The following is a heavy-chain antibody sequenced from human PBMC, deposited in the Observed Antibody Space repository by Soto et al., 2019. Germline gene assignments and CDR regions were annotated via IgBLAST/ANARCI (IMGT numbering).Heavy chain of an antibody. CDR1: GGTFSSYA. J-gene: IGHJ4*02. Sequence: QVQLVQSGAEVKKPGSSVKVSCKASGGTFSSYAISWVRQAPGQGLECMGGIIPIFGTGNYAQKFQGRVTITADESTGTAYMELSSLRSEDTAVYYCARGAPRVSGWSYWGQGTLVTVSS. D-gene: IGHD6-19*01. V-gene: IGHV1-69*01. CDR3: ARGAPRVSGWSY. CDR2: IIPIFGTG.